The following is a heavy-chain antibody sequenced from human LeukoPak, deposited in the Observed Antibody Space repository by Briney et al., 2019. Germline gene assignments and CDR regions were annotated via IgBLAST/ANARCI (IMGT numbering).Heavy chain of an antibody. V-gene: IGHV1-18*01. J-gene: IGHJ5*02. D-gene: IGHD5-24*01. CDR3: ARDNSVRDEAWWFNP. Sequence: GASVKVSCKASGYTFTSYGISWVRQAPGQGLEWMGWISAYNGNTNYAQKLQGRVTLTRDMSTSTDYLGLSSLRSEDTAVYYCARDNSVRDEAWWFNPWGQGTLVTVSS. CDR2: ISAYNGNT. CDR1: GYTFTSYG.